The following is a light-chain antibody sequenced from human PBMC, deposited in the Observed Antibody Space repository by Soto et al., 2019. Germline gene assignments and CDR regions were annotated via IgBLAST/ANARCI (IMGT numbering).Light chain of an antibody. CDR1: QSVSSN. J-gene: IGKJ1*01. CDR2: DAV. CDR3: QQYNNWPQT. V-gene: IGKV3-15*01. Sequence: EIVMTPSPATLSVSPVERATLSCRASQSVSSNLAWYQQRAGQAPRLLIYDAVRRATGIPARFSGSGSGTEFTLTISSLQSEDFAVYYCQQYNNWPQTFGQGTKVDIK.